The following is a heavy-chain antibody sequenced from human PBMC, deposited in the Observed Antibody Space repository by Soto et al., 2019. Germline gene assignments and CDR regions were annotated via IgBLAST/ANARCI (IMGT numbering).Heavy chain of an antibody. Sequence: SETLSLTCTVSGGSISSYYWSWIRQPPGKGLEWIGYIYYSGSTNYNPSLKSRVTISVDTSKNQFSLKLSSVTAADTAVYYCARVQMGYCTNGVCPVDYYYYMDVWGKGTTVTVSS. V-gene: IGHV4-59*01. CDR1: GGSISSYY. CDR2: IYYSGST. CDR3: ARVQMGYCTNGVCPVDYYYYMDV. J-gene: IGHJ6*03. D-gene: IGHD2-8*01.